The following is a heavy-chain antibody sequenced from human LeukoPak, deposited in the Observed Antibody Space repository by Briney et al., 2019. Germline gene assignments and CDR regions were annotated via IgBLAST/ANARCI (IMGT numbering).Heavy chain of an antibody. Sequence: GGSLRLSCAASGFTVSSNYMSWVRQAPGKGLEWVSVIYSGGSTYYADSVKGRFTISRDNSKNTLYLQMNSLRAEDTAVYYCARELEPYGSGSYYYWGQGTLVTVSS. CDR3: ARELEPYGSGSYYY. CDR2: IYSGGST. V-gene: IGHV3-66*01. D-gene: IGHD3-10*01. J-gene: IGHJ4*02. CDR1: GFTVSSNY.